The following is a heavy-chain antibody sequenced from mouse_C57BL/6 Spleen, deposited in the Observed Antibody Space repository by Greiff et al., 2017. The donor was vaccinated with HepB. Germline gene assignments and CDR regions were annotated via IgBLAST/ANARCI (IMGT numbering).Heavy chain of an antibody. J-gene: IGHJ1*03. Sequence: QVQLQQSGPELVKPGASVKISCKASGYAFSSSWMNWVKQRPGKGLEWIGRIYPGDGDTNYNGKFKGKATLTADKSSSTAYMQLSSLTSEDSAVYCCARGYYGSSYRWYFDVWGTGTTVTVSS. CDR2: IYPGDGDT. D-gene: IGHD1-1*01. V-gene: IGHV1-82*01. CDR3: ARGYYGSSYRWYFDV. CDR1: GYAFSSSW.